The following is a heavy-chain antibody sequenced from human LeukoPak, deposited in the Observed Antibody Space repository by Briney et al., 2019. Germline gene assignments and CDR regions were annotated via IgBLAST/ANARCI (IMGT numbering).Heavy chain of an antibody. CDR1: GFTFSSYS. V-gene: IGHV3-21*01. CDR3: AKIGHYYDSRHDAFDI. CDR2: ISSSSSYI. J-gene: IGHJ3*02. D-gene: IGHD3-22*01. Sequence: GGSLRLSCAASGFTFSSYSMNWVRQAPGKGLEWVSSISSSSSYIYYADSVKGRFTISRDNSKNTLYLQMNSLRAEDTAVYYCAKIGHYYDSRHDAFDIWGQGTMVTVSS.